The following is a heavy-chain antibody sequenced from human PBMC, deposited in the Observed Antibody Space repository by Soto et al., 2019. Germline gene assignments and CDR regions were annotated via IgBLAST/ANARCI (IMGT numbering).Heavy chain of an antibody. CDR2: IYYSGST. V-gene: IGHV4-31*03. J-gene: IGHJ4*02. CDR3: ARDSFSEDRSIAAAHNRIFDY. D-gene: IGHD6-13*01. Sequence: QVQLQESGPGLVKPSQTLSLTCTVSGGSISSGGYYWSWIRQHPGKGLEWIGYIYYSGSTYYNPSLKSRVTISVDTSKNQFSLKLSSVTAADTAVYYCARDSFSEDRSIAAAHNRIFDYWGQGTLVTVSS. CDR1: GGSISSGGYY.